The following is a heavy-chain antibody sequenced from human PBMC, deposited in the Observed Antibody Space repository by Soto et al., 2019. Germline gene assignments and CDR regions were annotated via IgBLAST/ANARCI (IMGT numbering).Heavy chain of an antibody. J-gene: IGHJ6*02. Sequence: QVQLVQSGAEVKKPGASVKVSCKASGYRFTDYHMHWVRQAPGQGLQWMGWINPNSGGTNYAQKFQGWVTMTRDTSINTAYMELSRLRSDDTAVYYCARSEGGRYHGLDVWGQGTTVTVSS. V-gene: IGHV1-2*04. CDR3: ARSEGGRYHGLDV. CDR2: INPNSGGT. CDR1: GYRFTDYH.